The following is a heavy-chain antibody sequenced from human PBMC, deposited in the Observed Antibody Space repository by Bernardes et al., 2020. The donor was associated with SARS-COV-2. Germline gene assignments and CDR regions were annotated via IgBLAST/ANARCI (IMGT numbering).Heavy chain of an antibody. CDR1: GGSISNYY. CDR3: ARVDSSWPTAHFDV. V-gene: IGHV4-59*12. CDR2: IYYNGNS. D-gene: IGHD3-22*01. Sequence: SETLSLTCSVSGGSISNYYWTWIRQPPGKGLEWIGYIYYNGNSKYNPSLKSRVTMSVDRSRNTVSLQWRNLKASDTAMYYCARVDSSWPTAHFDVWGQGTLVSVSA. J-gene: IGHJ4*02.